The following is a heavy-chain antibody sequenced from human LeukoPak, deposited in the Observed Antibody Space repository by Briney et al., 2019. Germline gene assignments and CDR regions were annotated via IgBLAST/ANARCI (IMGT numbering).Heavy chain of an antibody. J-gene: IGHJ4*02. CDR2: FDPEDGET. CDR1: GYTLTELS. D-gene: IGHD2-15*01. CDR3: ATGPYCSGGSCYPLFDY. V-gene: IGHV1-24*01. Sequence: ASVTVSCKVSGYTLTELSMHWVRQAPGKGLEWMGGFDPEDGETIYAQKFQGRVTMTEDTSTDTAYMELSSLRSEDTAVYCCATGPYCSGGSCYPLFDYWGQGTLVTVSS.